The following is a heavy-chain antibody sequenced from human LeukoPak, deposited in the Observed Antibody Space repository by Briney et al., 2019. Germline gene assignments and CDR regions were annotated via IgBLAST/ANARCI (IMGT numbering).Heavy chain of an antibody. V-gene: IGHV5-51*01. CDR1: GYSFTSYW. J-gene: IGHJ4*02. D-gene: IGHD6-13*01. Sequence: GESLKISCQGSGYSFTSYWIGWVRQMPGKGLEWMGIIYPGDSDTSYSPSFQGQVTISADKSISTAYLQWSSLKASDTAMYYCARPFGRPPTWAAAEIWGQGTLVTVSS. CDR2: IYPGDSDT. CDR3: ARPFGRPPTWAAAEI.